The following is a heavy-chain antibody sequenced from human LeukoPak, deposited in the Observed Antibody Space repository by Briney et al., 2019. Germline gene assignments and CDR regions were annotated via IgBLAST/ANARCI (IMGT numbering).Heavy chain of an antibody. D-gene: IGHD5/OR15-5a*01. V-gene: IGHV3-7*01. J-gene: IGHJ6*02. CDR3: ARDVSDSGMDV. CDR1: AFTFTDYW. Sequence: GGSLRLSFSPSAFTFTDYWIRWGRQTPGKGLEWVANIKRDGSETHNVHTVTGRFTISRHKPKKSVSLQINSLRAEATAIYYCARDVSDSGMDVWGQGTTVTVSS. CDR2: IKRDGSET.